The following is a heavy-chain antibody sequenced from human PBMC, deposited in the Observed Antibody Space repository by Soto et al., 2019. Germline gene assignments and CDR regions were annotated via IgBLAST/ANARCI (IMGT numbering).Heavy chain of an antibody. Sequence: QVQLQQWGAGLLKPSETLSLTCAVYGGSFSGYYWSWIRQPPGKGLEWIGEINHSGSTNYNPSLKSQVTLSVDTSKNQFSLKLSSSTAANTPVYYCARGDSGYYSYYMDVWGKGTTVTVSS. CDR3: ARGDSGYYSYYMDV. CDR2: INHSGST. J-gene: IGHJ6*03. CDR1: GGSFSGYY. V-gene: IGHV4-34*01. D-gene: IGHD4-17*01.